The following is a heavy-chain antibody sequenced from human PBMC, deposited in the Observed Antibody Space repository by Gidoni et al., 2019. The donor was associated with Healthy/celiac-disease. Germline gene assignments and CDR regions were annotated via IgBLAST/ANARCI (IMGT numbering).Heavy chain of an antibody. CDR1: GGSFSGYY. Sequence: QVQLQQWGAGLLKPSETLSLTCAVYGGSFSGYYWSWIRQPPGTGLEWIGELNHSGSTNYNPSLKSRVTISVDTSKNQFSLKLSSVTAADTAVYYCARGKTRPEDARMDYWGQGTLVTVSS. V-gene: IGHV4-34*01. D-gene: IGHD6-6*01. CDR3: ARGKTRPEDARMDY. J-gene: IGHJ4*02. CDR2: LNHSGST.